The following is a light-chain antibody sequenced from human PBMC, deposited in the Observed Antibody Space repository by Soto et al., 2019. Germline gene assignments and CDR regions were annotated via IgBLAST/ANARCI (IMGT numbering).Light chain of an antibody. CDR2: GAS. Sequence: EIVMTQSPATLSVSPGERATLSCRASQSVSHNLAWYQQKPGQGPSLLFYGASFRATGVPARFSGSGSGTDFTLTISSLQSEDFALYFCQQSNNWPYTFGQGTKLEIK. CDR1: QSVSHN. V-gene: IGKV3-15*01. J-gene: IGKJ2*01. CDR3: QQSNNWPYT.